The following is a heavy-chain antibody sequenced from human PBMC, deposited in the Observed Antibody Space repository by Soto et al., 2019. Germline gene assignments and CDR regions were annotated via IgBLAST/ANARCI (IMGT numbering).Heavy chain of an antibody. Sequence: ASVKVSCKASGYTFTGYYMHWVRQAPGQGLEWMGWINPNSGGTNYAQKFQGWVTMTRDTSISTAYMELSRLRSDDTAVYYCARGAGGYYYYYGMDVWGQGTTVTVSS. CDR1: GYTFTGYY. J-gene: IGHJ6*02. D-gene: IGHD1-26*01. CDR3: ARGAGGYYYYYGMDV. V-gene: IGHV1-2*04. CDR2: INPNSGGT.